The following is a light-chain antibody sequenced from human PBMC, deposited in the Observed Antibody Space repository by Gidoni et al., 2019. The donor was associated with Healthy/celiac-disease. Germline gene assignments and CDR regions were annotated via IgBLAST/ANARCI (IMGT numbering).Light chain of an antibody. J-gene: IGKJ3*01. V-gene: IGKV1-33*01. CDR2: DAS. CDR3: QQYDNLPFT. CDR1: QDISNY. Sequence: DIQMTQSPSSLSASVGDRVTITCQASQDISNYLNWYQQKPGKAPKLLIYDASNVETGVPSRFSGSGCGTDFTFTISSLQPEDIATYYCQQYDNLPFTFGPGTKVDIK.